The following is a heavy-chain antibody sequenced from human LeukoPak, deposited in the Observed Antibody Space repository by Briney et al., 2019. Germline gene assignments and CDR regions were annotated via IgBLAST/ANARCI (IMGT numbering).Heavy chain of an antibody. D-gene: IGHD3-3*01. CDR3: ARSGYYTRHFDY. CDR2: IYTSGST. CDR1: GGSISSSSYY. V-gene: IGHV4-61*02. Sequence: SETLSLTCTVSGGSISSSSYYWSWIRQPAGKGLEWIGRIYTSGSTNYNPSLKSRVTISVDTSKNQFSLKLSSVTAADTAVYYCARSGYYTRHFDYWGQGTLVTVSS. J-gene: IGHJ4*02.